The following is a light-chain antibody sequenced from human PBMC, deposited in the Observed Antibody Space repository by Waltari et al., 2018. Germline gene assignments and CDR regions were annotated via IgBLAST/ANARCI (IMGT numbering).Light chain of an antibody. CDR2: GAS. V-gene: IGKV3-20*01. CDR3: QMYVRLPVT. J-gene: IGKJ1*01. Sequence: ETVLTQSPGTLSLSPGEGAPLSCRASQGVGRSLFWYQQKPGRAPRLLIYGASIRATGIPDRFTGSGSGTDFSLTISRLEPEDFAVYYCQMYVRLPVTFGQGTKVEI. CDR1: QGVGRS.